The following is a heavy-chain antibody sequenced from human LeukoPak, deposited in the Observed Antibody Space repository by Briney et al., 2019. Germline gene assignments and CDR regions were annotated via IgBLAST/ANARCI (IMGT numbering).Heavy chain of an antibody. CDR2: INHSGST. D-gene: IGHD1-26*01. CDR3: ARRRVRGYYNLTWFDP. CDR1: GGSFSGYY. V-gene: IGHV4-34*01. J-gene: IGHJ5*02. Sequence: SETLSLTCAVYGGSFSGYYWSWIRQPPGKGLEWIGEINHSGSTNYNPSLKSRVTISVDTSKNQFSLKLSSVTAADTAVYYCARRRVRGYYNLTWFDPWGQGTLVTVSS.